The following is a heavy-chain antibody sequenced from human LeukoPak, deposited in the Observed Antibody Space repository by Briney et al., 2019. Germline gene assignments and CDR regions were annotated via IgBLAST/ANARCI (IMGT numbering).Heavy chain of an antibody. CDR1: GITFSSYA. Sequence: PGRSLRLSCAASGITFSSYAMHWVRQAPGKGLEWVAVISYDGSNKYYADSVKGRFTISRDNAKNSLYLQMNSLRAEDTAVYYCARDHSSGWYWSRDYFDYWGQGTLVTVSS. CDR2: ISYDGSNK. CDR3: ARDHSSGWYWSRDYFDY. V-gene: IGHV3-30*04. D-gene: IGHD6-19*01. J-gene: IGHJ4*02.